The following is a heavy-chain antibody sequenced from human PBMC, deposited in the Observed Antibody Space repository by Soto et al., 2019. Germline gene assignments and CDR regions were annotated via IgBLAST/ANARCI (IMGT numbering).Heavy chain of an antibody. CDR2: ISYDGGNK. CDR1: GFTFSSYA. CDR3: ARDDDILTGYIDY. D-gene: IGHD3-9*01. V-gene: IGHV3-30-3*01. J-gene: IGHJ4*02. Sequence: GGSLRLSCAASGFTFSSYAMHWVRQAPGKGLEWVAVISYDGGNKYYADSVKGRFTISRDNSKNTLYLQMNSLRAEDTAVYYCARDDDILTGYIDYWGQGTLVTVSS.